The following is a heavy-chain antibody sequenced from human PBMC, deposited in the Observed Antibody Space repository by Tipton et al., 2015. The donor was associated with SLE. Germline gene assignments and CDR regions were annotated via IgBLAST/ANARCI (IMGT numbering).Heavy chain of an antibody. CDR3: ASETTVGLVDI. D-gene: IGHD4-23*01. CDR2: IYTSGST. Sequence: TLSLTCTVSGGSISSYYWSWIRQPPGKGLEWIGYIYTSGSTNYNPSLKSRVTISVDTSKNQFSLKLSSVTAADTAVYYCASETTVGLVDIWGQGTMVTVSS. J-gene: IGHJ3*02. CDR1: GGSISSYY. V-gene: IGHV4-4*09.